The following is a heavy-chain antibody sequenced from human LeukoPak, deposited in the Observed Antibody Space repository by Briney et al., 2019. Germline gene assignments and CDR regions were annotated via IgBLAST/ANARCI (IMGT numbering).Heavy chain of an antibody. CDR3: AKGIAARLHYFDY. Sequence: GGSLRLSCAASGFAVNDNYMGWVRQAPGKGLEWVSLIYSGGDTYYADSVKGRFTISRDNSKNTLYLQMNSLKAEDTAVYYCAKGIAARLHYFDYWGQGTLVAVSS. J-gene: IGHJ4*02. CDR2: IYSGGDT. D-gene: IGHD6-6*01. CDR1: GFAVNDNY. V-gene: IGHV3-53*01.